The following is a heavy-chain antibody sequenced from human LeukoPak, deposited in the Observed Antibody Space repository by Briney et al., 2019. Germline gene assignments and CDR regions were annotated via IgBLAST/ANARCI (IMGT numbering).Heavy chain of an antibody. CDR3: ARAPTYYYDSSPHYY. V-gene: IGHV1-18*01. D-gene: IGHD3-22*01. J-gene: IGHJ4*02. CDR1: GYTFTSYG. CDR2: ISAYNGNT. Sequence: ASVKLSCKASGYTFTSYGISWVRQAPGQGLEWMGWISAYNGNTKSAQKLQGRVTMTTDTSTSTAYMELRSLRSDDTAVYYCARAPTYYYDSSPHYYWGQGTLVTVSS.